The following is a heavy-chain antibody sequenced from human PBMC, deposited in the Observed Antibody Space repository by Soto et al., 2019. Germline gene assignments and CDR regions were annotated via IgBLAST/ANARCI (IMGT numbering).Heavy chain of an antibody. J-gene: IGHJ6*02. V-gene: IGHV5-51*01. D-gene: IGHD4-4*01. CDR1: GYSFTSYW. Sequence: GESLKISCKGSGYSFTSYWICWVRQMPGKGLEWMGIIYPGDSDTRYSPSFQGQVTISADKSISTAYLQWSSLKASDTAMYYCARHQATVTTFSGMDVWGQGTTVTVSS. CDR3: ARHQATVTTFSGMDV. CDR2: IYPGDSDT.